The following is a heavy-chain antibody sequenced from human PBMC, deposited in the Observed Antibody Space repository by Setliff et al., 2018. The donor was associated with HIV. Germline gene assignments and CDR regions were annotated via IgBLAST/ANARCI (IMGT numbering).Heavy chain of an antibody. CDR1: GFTFSSYC. Sequence: GGSLRLSCVASGFTFSSYCMEWFRQAPGKGLEWVSSISYGSTYIYQSDSVKGRFTISRDNTQNLVFLDMNSLRVEDTAVYYCAGSRGYFVEADWGQGTLVTVSS. CDR2: ISYGSTYI. D-gene: IGHD3-10*01. V-gene: IGHV3-21*01. J-gene: IGHJ4*02. CDR3: AGSRGYFVEAD.